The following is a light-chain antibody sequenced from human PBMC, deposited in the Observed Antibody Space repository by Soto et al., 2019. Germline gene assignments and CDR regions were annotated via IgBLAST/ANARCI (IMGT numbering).Light chain of an antibody. CDR3: QQYGGSPPYT. CDR1: QSISSTY. CDR2: GAS. V-gene: IGKV3-20*01. J-gene: IGKJ2*01. Sequence: EIVLTQSPGTLSLSPGERATLSCRASQSISSTYLAWYQQKPGQAPRLLIYGASSRATGIPDRFSGSGSGTYVTLTISRLEPEDFAVYYCQQYGGSPPYTFGQGTKLEIK.